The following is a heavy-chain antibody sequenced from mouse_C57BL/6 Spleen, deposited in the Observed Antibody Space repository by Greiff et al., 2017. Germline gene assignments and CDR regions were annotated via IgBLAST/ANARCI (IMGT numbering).Heavy chain of an antibody. CDR2: IDPEDGET. D-gene: IGHD2-3*01. V-gene: IGHV14-2*01. Sequence: VQLQQSGAELVKPGASVKLSCTASGFNIKDYCMHWVKQRTEQGLEWIGRIDPEDGETKYATKFQGKATITVDTSSNTAYLQLCSLTSEDTAVYYCARENPVYDPRRDWFAYWGQGTLVTVSA. J-gene: IGHJ3*01. CDR1: GFNIKDYC. CDR3: ARENPVYDPRRDWFAY.